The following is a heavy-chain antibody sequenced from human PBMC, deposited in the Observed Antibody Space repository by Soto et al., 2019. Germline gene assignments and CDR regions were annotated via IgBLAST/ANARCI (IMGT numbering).Heavy chain of an antibody. CDR2: ISGYNDKA. D-gene: IGHD2-15*01. V-gene: IGHV1-18*01. J-gene: IGHJ5*02. CDR1: GYTFTTYG. Sequence: ASVKVSCKASGYTFTTYGISWVRQAPGQGLEWMGWISGYNDKAKYAQKFQGRVTMTTDTSTSTAYMELRSLRSDDTAVYYCARDWYCSGGSCYDCFDPWGQGTLVTVSS. CDR3: ARDWYCSGGSCYDCFDP.